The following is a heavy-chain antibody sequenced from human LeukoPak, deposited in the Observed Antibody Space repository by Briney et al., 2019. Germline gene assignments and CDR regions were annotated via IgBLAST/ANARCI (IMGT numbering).Heavy chain of an antibody. CDR2: IYTSGST. CDR1: SRSLSIYY. Sequence: SETLSLTCTVSSRSLSIYYWSWIRQPAGEGLVWIGCIYTSGSTNFNPSLKGRVTISVDTSKNHSSLRLTSQSAADTAVYYCARHGFYGDSARRKFDPWGQGTLVTVSS. D-gene: IGHD4-17*01. V-gene: IGHV4-4*07. J-gene: IGHJ5*02. CDR3: ARHGFYGDSARRKFDP.